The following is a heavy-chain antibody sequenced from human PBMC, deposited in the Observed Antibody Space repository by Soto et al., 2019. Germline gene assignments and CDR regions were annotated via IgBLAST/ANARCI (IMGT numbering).Heavy chain of an antibody. V-gene: IGHV1-69*13. Sequence: ASVKVSCKASGGTFSSYAISWVRQAPGQGLEWMGGIIPIFGTANYAQKFQGRVTITADESTSTAYMELSSLRSEDTAVYYCAREKRYVLWGRDAFDIWGQGTMVTVSS. CDR1: GGTFSSYA. CDR2: IIPIFGTA. D-gene: IGHD3-16*01. CDR3: AREKRYVLWGRDAFDI. J-gene: IGHJ3*02.